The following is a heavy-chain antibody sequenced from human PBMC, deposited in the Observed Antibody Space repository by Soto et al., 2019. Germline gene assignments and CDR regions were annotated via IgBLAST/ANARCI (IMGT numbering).Heavy chain of an antibody. CDR2: IRSKANSYAT. J-gene: IGHJ4*02. D-gene: IGHD3-9*01. CDR3: TRPGLGPSLTYY. Sequence: EVQLVESGGGLVQPGGSLKLSCTVSGFTFSDSALHWVRQASGKGLEWVGRIRSKANSYATAYAVSVKGRFTISRDESKNTAYLQMNRLKTEDTAVYFLTRPGLGPSLTYYWGQGTLVTVSS. V-gene: IGHV3-73*01. CDR1: GFTFSDSA.